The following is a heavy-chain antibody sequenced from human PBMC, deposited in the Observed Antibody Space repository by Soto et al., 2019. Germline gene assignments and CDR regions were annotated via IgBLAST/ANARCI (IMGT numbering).Heavy chain of an antibody. Sequence: SVKVSCKASGGTFSSYAISWVRQAPGQGLEWMGGIIPIFGTANYAQKFQGRVTITADKSTSTAYMELSSLRSEDTAVYYCARSMRYCSSTSCYWYYYYYGMDVWGQGTTVTVSS. CDR2: IIPIFGTA. CDR1: GGTFSSYA. J-gene: IGHJ6*02. CDR3: ARSMRYCSSTSCYWYYYYYGMDV. V-gene: IGHV1-69*06. D-gene: IGHD2-2*01.